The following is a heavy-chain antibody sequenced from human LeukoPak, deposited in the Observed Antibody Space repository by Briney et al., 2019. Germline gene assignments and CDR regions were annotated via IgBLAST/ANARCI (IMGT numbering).Heavy chain of an antibody. CDR2: IYYSGST. V-gene: IGHV4-39*07. CDR3: ARDNPRISPRYFDY. D-gene: IGHD2/OR15-2a*01. Sequence: SETLSLTCTVSGGSISSSNYYWGWVRQPPGEGLEWIGTIYYSGSTYYNPSLKSRVTISVDTSKSQFSLKLSSVTAADTAVYYCARDNPRISPRYFDYWGQGTLVTVSS. J-gene: IGHJ4*02. CDR1: GGSISSSNYY.